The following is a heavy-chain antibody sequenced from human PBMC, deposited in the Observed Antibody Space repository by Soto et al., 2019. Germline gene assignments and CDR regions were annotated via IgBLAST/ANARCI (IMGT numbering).Heavy chain of an antibody. CDR1: GGSISSSSYY. J-gene: IGHJ4*02. V-gene: IGHV4-39*01. CDR3: ARHVIWDIVVVVAATPFDY. D-gene: IGHD2-15*01. Sequence: QLQLQESGPGLVKPSETLSLTCTVSGGSISSSSYYWGWIRQPPEKGLEWIGSIYYSGSTYYNPSLKSRVTISVDTSKNQFSLKLSSVTAADTAVYYCARHVIWDIVVVVAATPFDYWGQGTLVTVSS. CDR2: IYYSGST.